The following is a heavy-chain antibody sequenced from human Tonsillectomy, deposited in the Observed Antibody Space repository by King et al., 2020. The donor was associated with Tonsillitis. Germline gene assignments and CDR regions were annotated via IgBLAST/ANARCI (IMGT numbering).Heavy chain of an antibody. CDR2: ISGSGGST. J-gene: IGHJ5*02. CDR1: GFTFSSYA. Sequence: VQLVESGGGLVQPGGSLRLSCAASGFTFSSYAMSWVRQAPGKGLEWVSAISGSGGSTYYADSVKGRFTISRDNSKNTLYLQMNSLRAEDTAVYYCAKKRSAGAAGRGWFDPWGQGTLVTVSS. V-gene: IGHV3-23*04. D-gene: IGHD6-13*01. CDR3: AKKRSAGAAGRGWFDP.